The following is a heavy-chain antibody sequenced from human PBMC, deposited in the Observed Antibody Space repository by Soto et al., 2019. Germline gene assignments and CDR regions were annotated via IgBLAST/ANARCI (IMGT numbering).Heavy chain of an antibody. CDR3: AREAVGSSWYDYYFDY. CDR1: GGTFSSYA. D-gene: IGHD6-13*01. V-gene: IGHV1-69*13. Sequence: GASVKVACNASGGTFSSYAISWVRQAPGQGLEWMGGIIPLFGTANYAQKFQGRVTITADESTSTAYMELSSLRSEDTAVYYCAREAVGSSWYDYYFDYWGQGTLVTVSS. CDR2: IIPLFGTA. J-gene: IGHJ4*02.